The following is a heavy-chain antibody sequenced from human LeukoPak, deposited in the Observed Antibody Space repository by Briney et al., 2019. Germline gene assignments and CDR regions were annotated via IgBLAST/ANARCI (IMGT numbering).Heavy chain of an antibody. Sequence: GGSLRLSCAASGFTFSSYAMHWVRQAPGKGLEWVAVISYDGSNKYYADSVKGRFTISRDNSKNTLYLQMNSLRAEDTAVYYCARASRVTTRLDAFDIWGQGTMVTVSS. CDR3: ARASRVTTRLDAFDI. D-gene: IGHD2-21*02. V-gene: IGHV3-30-3*01. CDR2: ISYDGSNK. J-gene: IGHJ3*02. CDR1: GFTFSSYA.